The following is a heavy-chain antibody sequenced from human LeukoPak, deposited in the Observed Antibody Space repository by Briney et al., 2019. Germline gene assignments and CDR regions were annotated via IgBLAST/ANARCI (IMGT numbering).Heavy chain of an antibody. CDR3: ARVASADYFDSSGYYQEDYFDY. CDR2: IYSSGST. CDR1: GGSISSYY. J-gene: IGHJ4*02. V-gene: IGHV4-4*07. Sequence: PSDTLSLTCTVSGGSISSYYWSWIRQPAGKGLEWIGRIYSSGSTNYNPSLKSRLTMSVDTSKNQFSLKLSSVTAADTAVYYCARVASADYFDSSGYYQEDYFDYWGQGTLVTVSS. D-gene: IGHD3-22*01.